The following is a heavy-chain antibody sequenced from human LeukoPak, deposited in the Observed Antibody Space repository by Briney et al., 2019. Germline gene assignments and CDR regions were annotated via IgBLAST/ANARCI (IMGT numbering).Heavy chain of an antibody. V-gene: IGHV3-23*01. CDR3: AKVATIRGENWFDP. CDR2: ISGSVTST. Sequence: GGSLRLSCAVSGFTSSNYAMSWVRQAPGKGLEWGSSISGSVTSTYYADSVKGRFTISSDNSKNTLYLQMNSLRAEDTAIYYCAKVATIRGENWFDPWGQGTLVTVSS. CDR1: GFTSSNYA. J-gene: IGHJ5*02. D-gene: IGHD5-12*01.